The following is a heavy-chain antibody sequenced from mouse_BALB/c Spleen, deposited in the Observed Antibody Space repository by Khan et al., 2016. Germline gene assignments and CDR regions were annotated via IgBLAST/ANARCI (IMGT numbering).Heavy chain of an antibody. Sequence: VQLKESGPELVKPGASVKMSCKASGYTFTSYVMHWVKQKPGQGLEWIGDINPDNDGTKYNEKFKGKATMTSDKSSSTAYMELSSLTYDYSAVYYCSRYDYSMDYWGQGTSLTVSS. J-gene: IGHJ4*01. D-gene: IGHD2-12*01. CDR2: INPDNDGT. V-gene: IGHV1S136*01. CDR1: GYTFTSYV. CDR3: SRYDYSMDY.